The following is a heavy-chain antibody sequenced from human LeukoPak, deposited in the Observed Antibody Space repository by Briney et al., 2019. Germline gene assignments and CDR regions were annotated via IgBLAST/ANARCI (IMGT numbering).Heavy chain of an antibody. J-gene: IGHJ4*02. CDR3: ARDPTYLAPPHSFGTDY. Sequence: GGSLRLSCEASGFTFSSYGMHWVRQAPGKGLEWVAVIWYDGSNKHYANSVKGRFTISRDNTKNTLYLQMNSLRVEDTALYYCARDPTYLAPPHSFGTDYWGQGTLVTVSS. CDR1: GFTFSSYG. CDR2: IWYDGSNK. V-gene: IGHV3-33*01. D-gene: IGHD5-18*01.